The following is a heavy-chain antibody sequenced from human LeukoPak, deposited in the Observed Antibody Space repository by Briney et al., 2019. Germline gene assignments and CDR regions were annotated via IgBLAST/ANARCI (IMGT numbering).Heavy chain of an antibody. Sequence: GGSLRLSCAASGFTFSADWMNWVRQAPGKGLEWVANIKQDGSEKYYVDSVKGRFTISRDNAKNSLYLQMNSLRAEDTAVYYCARDSGYCSGGSCTFDYWGQGTLVTVSS. D-gene: IGHD2-15*01. J-gene: IGHJ4*02. V-gene: IGHV3-7*01. CDR3: ARDSGYCSGGSCTFDY. CDR2: IKQDGSEK. CDR1: GFTFSADW.